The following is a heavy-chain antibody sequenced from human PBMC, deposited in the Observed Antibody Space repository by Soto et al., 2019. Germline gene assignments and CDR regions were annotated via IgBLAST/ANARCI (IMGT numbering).Heavy chain of an antibody. V-gene: IGHV4-39*01. CDR3: ARHLHRMPIAKG. Sequence: PSETLSLTCTVSGGSISSSSYYWGWFRQPPGKGLEWIGSIYYSGSTYYNPSLKSRVTISVDTSKNQFSLKLSSVTAADTAGYYCARHLHRMPIAKGWGQVTLVTVS. CDR2: IYYSGST. CDR1: GGSISSSSYY. J-gene: IGHJ4*02. D-gene: IGHD2-2*01.